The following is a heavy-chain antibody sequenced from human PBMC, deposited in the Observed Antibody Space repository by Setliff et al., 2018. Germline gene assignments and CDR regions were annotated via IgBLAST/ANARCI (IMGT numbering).Heavy chain of an antibody. D-gene: IGHD3-22*01. CDR2: ISAYNGDT. CDR3: ARDLDYQYYYDSSGRDAFDI. Sequence: ASVKVSCKASGYTFSSYAMNWVRQAPGQGLEWMGWISAYNGDTNYAQKFQGRLTIITDESTSTAYMELSSLTSDDTAVYYCARDLDYQYYYDSSGRDAFDIWGQGTMVTVSS. J-gene: IGHJ3*02. V-gene: IGHV1-18*01. CDR1: GYTFSSYA.